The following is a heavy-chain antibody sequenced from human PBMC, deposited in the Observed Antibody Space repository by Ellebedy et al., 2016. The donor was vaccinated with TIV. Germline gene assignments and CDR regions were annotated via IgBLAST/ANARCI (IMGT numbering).Heavy chain of an antibody. J-gene: IGHJ5*02. CDR1: GYSLSDYC. D-gene: IGHD4-17*01. V-gene: IGHV1-2*02. CDR3: ARDSGADKFYTGTKDL. CDR2: MKAHGGVV. Sequence: AASVKVSCKASGYSLSDYCLHWVRQVPGHGLEWMGWMKAHGGVVNYARKFQGRVTMTSDRSINTAFMELTFLTSDDTAVYFCARDSGADKFYTGTKDLWGQGTLVAVSS.